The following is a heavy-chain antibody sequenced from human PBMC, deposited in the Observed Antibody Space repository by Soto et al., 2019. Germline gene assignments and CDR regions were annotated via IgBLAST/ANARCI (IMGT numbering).Heavy chain of an antibody. CDR1: GFTFSSND. V-gene: IGHV3-53*01. CDR2: IYSGGST. J-gene: IGHJ3*01. Sequence: EVQLVESGGGLIQPGGSLRLSCAASGFTFSSNDMNWVRQAPGKGLEWVSLIYSGGSTYYADSVKGRFTISIDNSKNTLYHQMSSLRAEDTAVYYCATRPLLPGAPWGQGTMVTVSS. D-gene: IGHD3-22*01. CDR3: ATRPLLPGAP.